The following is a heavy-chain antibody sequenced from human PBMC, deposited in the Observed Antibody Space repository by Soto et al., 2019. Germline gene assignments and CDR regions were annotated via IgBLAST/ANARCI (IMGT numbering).Heavy chain of an antibody. J-gene: IGHJ6*02. V-gene: IGHV1-69*13. Sequence: SVKVSCKASGGTFSSYAISWVRQAPGQGLEWMGGIIPIFGTANYAQKFQGRVTITADESTSTAYMELSSLRSEDTAVYYCARDLNGYSYGGLHYYYGMDVWGQGTTVTVSS. CDR2: IIPIFGTA. D-gene: IGHD5-18*01. CDR3: ARDLNGYSYGGLHYYYGMDV. CDR1: GGTFSSYA.